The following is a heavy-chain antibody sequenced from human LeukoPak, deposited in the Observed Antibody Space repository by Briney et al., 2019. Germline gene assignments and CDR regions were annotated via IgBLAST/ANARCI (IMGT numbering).Heavy chain of an antibody. V-gene: IGHV1-69-2*01. CDR3: ATDYYLLYFDF. CDR2: VDPEDGKT. D-gene: IGHD2/OR15-2a*01. CDR1: GYTFTDYY. J-gene: IGHJ4*02. Sequence: ASVKVSCKASGYTFTDYYIHWVRQAPGKGLEWVGRVDPEDGKTMYAEKFQGRVTIIADTSTDTAYMELGSLTSEDTAVYYCATDYYLLYFDFWGQGTLVTVSS.